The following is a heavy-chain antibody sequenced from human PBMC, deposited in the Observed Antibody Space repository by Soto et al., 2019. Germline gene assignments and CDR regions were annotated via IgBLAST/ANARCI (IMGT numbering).Heavy chain of an antibody. CDR1: GFTFSSYS. Sequence: LSCAASGFTFSSYSMNWVRQAPGKGLEWVSSISSSSSYIYYADSVKGRFTISRDNAKNSLYLQMNSLRAEDTAVYYCARDSTDAFDIWGQGTMVTVSS. CDR3: ARDSTDAFDI. CDR2: ISSSSSYI. J-gene: IGHJ3*02. V-gene: IGHV3-21*01.